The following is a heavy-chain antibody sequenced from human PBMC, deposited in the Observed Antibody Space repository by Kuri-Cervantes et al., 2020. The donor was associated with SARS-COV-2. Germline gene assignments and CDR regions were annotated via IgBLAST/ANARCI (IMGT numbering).Heavy chain of an antibody. Sequence: GSLRLSCTVPGGSISSYYWSWIRQPPGKGLEWIGYIYYSGSTNYNPSLKSRVTISVDTSKNQFSLKLCSVTAADTAVYYCARDWGYSYAEGAFDIWGQGTMVTVSS. V-gene: IGHV4-59*01. D-gene: IGHD5-18*01. CDR2: IYYSGST. CDR3: ARDWGYSYAEGAFDI. CDR1: GGSISSYY. J-gene: IGHJ3*02.